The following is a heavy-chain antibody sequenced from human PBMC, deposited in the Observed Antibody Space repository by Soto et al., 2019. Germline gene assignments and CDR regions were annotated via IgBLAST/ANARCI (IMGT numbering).Heavy chain of an antibody. V-gene: IGHV4-34*01. Sequence: PSETLSLTCAVNGGSSTGYYGCWIRQSPGKGLEWIGEVSHRGSTNYNPSLKSRVTISIDTSKNQFFLKLNSVTAADTGLYFCARNGGSTWYYFDSWGQGTVVT. CDR1: GGSSTGYY. CDR3: ARNGGSTWYYFDS. D-gene: IGHD6-13*01. CDR2: VSHRGST. J-gene: IGHJ4*02.